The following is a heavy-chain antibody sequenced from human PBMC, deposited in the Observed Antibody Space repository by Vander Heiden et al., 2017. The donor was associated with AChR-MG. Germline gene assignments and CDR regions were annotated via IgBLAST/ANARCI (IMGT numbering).Heavy chain of an antibody. J-gene: IGHJ4*02. V-gene: IGHV4-39*01. CDR1: GGSISGSRYY. CDR2: IDYSGST. Sequence: QLQLQESGPGLVQTSETLSLTCTVSGGSISGSRYYWGWIRQLPGKGLEWIASIDYSGSTYYNPSLKSRVTISVDTSKNQFSLKLSSVTAADTAVYYCARLNYYDSSGYPIPDYWGQGTLVTVSS. D-gene: IGHD3-22*01. CDR3: ARLNYYDSSGYPIPDY.